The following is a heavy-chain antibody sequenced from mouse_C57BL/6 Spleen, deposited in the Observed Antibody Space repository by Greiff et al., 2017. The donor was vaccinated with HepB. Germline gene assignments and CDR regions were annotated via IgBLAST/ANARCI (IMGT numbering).Heavy chain of an antibody. CDR1: GFNIKDDY. D-gene: IGHD1-1*01. J-gene: IGHJ2*01. V-gene: IGHV14-4*01. CDR2: IDPENGDT. Sequence: EVQLQQSGAELVRPGASVKLSCTASGFNIKDDYMHWVKQRPEQGLEWIGWIDPENGDTEYASKFQGKATITADTSSNTAYLQLSSLTSEDTAVYYCTTMVFITTVVATRDYWGQGTTLTVSS. CDR3: TTMVFITTVVATRDY.